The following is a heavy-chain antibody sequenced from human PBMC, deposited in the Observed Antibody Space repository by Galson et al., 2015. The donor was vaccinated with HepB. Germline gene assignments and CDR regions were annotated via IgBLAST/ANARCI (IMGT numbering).Heavy chain of an antibody. V-gene: IGHV1-69*02. Sequence: SVKVSCKASGGTFSSYTISWVRQAPGQGLEWMGRIIPILGIANYAQKFQGRVTITADKSTSTAYMELSSLRSEDTAVYYCASGSGYDFPYSGMDVWGQGTTVTVSS. J-gene: IGHJ6*02. D-gene: IGHD5-12*01. CDR2: IIPILGIA. CDR1: GGTFSSYT. CDR3: ASGSGYDFPYSGMDV.